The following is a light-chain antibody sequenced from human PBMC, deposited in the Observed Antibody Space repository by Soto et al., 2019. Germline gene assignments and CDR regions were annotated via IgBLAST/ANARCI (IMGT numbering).Light chain of an antibody. CDR2: DAS. V-gene: IGKV1-5*01. J-gene: IGKJ3*01. CDR3: QQYDNRPFT. CDR1: QSISAW. Sequence: DIQMTQSPSTLSGSVGDRVTITCRASQSISAWLAWYQKKPGKAPKLLIYDASNLASGVPSRFSGSGSGTEFTLTISNLQPDDCATYYCQQYDNRPFTFGPGTKVD.